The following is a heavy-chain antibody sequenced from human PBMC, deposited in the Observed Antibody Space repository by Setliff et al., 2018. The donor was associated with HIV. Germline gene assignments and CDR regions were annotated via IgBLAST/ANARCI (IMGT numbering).Heavy chain of an antibody. V-gene: IGHV4-34*01. CDR2: INHSGIT. Sequence: PSETLSLTCAVYGGSFSGYYWSWIRQTPGKGLAWIGEINHSGITKYNPSLKRRVTISVDTSKNQFSLKLSSVTAADTAVYYCARERSALLWKNWFDPWGQGTLVTVSS. D-gene: IGHD3-10*01. CDR1: GGSFSGYY. J-gene: IGHJ5*02. CDR3: ARERSALLWKNWFDP.